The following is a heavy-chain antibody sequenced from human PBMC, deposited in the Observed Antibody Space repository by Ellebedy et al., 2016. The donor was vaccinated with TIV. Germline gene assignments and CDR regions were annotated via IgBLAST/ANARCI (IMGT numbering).Heavy chain of an antibody. Sequence: GESLKISCAASGFTFSNAWVSWVRQAPGKGLEWVGRIKSTSDGGTADYAAPVKGRFTISRDDSKNTLYLQMNSLKTEDTAVYYCTTGVYVTSSATWRDHWGQGTLVTVSS. V-gene: IGHV3-15*01. CDR3: TTGVYVTSSATWRDH. CDR1: GFTFSNAW. J-gene: IGHJ4*02. CDR2: IKSTSDGGTA. D-gene: IGHD3-22*01.